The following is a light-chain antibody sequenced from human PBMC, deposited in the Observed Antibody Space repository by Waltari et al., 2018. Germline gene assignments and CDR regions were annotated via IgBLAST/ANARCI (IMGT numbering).Light chain of an antibody. CDR3: QQYDNLPPLT. V-gene: IGKV1-33*01. J-gene: IGKJ4*01. CDR1: QDISNY. CDR2: DAS. Sequence: DIQMTQSPSSLSASVGARVTITCPASQDISNYLTWYQQKPGKAPKLLIYDASNLETGVPSRFSGSGSGTDFTFTISSLQPEDIATYYCQQYDNLPPLTCGGGTKVEIK.